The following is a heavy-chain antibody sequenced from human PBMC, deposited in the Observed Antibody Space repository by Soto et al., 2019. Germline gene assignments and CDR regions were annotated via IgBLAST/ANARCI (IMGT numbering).Heavy chain of an antibody. Sequence: SETLSLTCFISGGSFSNDYWTWIRQSPGKGLEWIGYIFHSGITDYNPSVKSRVTISIDKSRNLFSLNLTSVTAADTAVYYCARDRYFYDSRGYYRTLDSWGQGTMVPV. CDR3: ARDRYFYDSRGYYRTLDS. J-gene: IGHJ5*01. CDR1: GGSFSNDY. D-gene: IGHD3-22*01. CDR2: IFHSGIT. V-gene: IGHV4-59*01.